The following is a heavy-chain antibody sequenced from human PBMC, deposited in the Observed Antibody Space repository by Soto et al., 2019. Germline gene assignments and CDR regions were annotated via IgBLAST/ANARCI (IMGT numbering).Heavy chain of an antibody. CDR1: GGSVSSGDYY. D-gene: IGHD1-1*01. CDR2: VYYSGST. J-gene: IGHJ4*02. V-gene: IGHV4-61*08. Sequence: ETLSLTCTVSGGSVSSGDYYWSWIRQPPGKGLQWIGYVYYSGSTDYNPSLKSRVTISVDTSKNQFSLKLTSVTVADTAVYYCARERTGDPTFFDYWGQGTLVTVSS. CDR3: ARERTGDPTFFDY.